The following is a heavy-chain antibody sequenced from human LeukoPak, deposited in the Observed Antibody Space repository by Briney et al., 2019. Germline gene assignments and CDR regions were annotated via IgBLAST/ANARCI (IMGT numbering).Heavy chain of an antibody. D-gene: IGHD3-10*01. CDR1: GGSISSYY. J-gene: IGHJ1*01. V-gene: IGHV4-59*01. CDR3: ARDLFRRGDFQH. CDR2: IYYSGST. Sequence: ASETLSLTCTVSGGSISSYYWSWIRQPPGKGLEWIGYIYYSGSTNYNPSLKSRVTISVDTSKNQFSLKLSSVTAADTAVYYCARDLFRRGDFQHWGQGTLVTVSS.